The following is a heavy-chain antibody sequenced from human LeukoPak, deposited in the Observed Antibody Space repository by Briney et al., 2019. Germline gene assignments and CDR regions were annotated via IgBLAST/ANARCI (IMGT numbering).Heavy chain of an antibody. CDR3: ARDLEYCSGGSCYNYNWFDP. D-gene: IGHD2-15*01. CDR1: GGTFSSYT. CDR2: IIPILGIA. Sequence: SVKVSCKASGGTFSSYTISWVRQAPGQGLEWMGRIIPILGIANYAQKFQGRVTITADKSTSTAYMELSSLRSEDTTVYYCARDLEYCSGGSCYNYNWFDPWGQGTLVTVSS. V-gene: IGHV1-69*04. J-gene: IGHJ5*02.